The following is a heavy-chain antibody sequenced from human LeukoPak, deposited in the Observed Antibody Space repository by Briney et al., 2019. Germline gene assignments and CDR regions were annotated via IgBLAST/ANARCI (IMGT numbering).Heavy chain of an antibody. D-gene: IGHD3-3*01. J-gene: IGHJ4*02. CDR3: ANDFWSGHTLFDY. Sequence: GGSLRLSCAASGFTFSSYAMSWVRQAPGKGLEWVSANSGSGGSTYYADSVKGRFTISRDNSKNTLYLQMNSLRAEDTAVYYCANDFWSGHTLFDYWGQGTLVTVSS. V-gene: IGHV3-23*01. CDR2: NSGSGGST. CDR1: GFTFSSYA.